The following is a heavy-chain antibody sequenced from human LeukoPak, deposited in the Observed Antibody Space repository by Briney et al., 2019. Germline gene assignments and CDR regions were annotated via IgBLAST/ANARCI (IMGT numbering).Heavy chain of an antibody. D-gene: IGHD5-24*01. J-gene: IGHJ4*02. V-gene: IGHV3-9*01. CDR2: ISWNSGSI. CDR1: GFTFDDYA. CDR3: AKDIGGRWLQLPGY. Sequence: GRSLRLSCAASGFTFDDYAMHWVRQAPGKGLEWVSGISWNSGSIGCADSVKGRFTISRDNAKNSLYLQMNSLRAEDTALYYCAKDIGGRWLQLPGYWGQGTLVTVSS.